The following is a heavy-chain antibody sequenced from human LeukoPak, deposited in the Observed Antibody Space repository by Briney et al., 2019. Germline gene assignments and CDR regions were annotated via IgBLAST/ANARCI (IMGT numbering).Heavy chain of an antibody. D-gene: IGHD6-25*01. Sequence: SQTLSLSCAISGDSVSTSGVAWNWVRQSPSRCLEWLGRTYYTSKWNTDYAVSVKSRIVVNPATYKNQFSLQLNSVTSEDTDVYYCARGRASAFDVWGQGTMVTVSS. CDR3: ARGRASAFDV. CDR2: TYYTSKWNT. J-gene: IGHJ3*01. CDR1: GDSVSTSGVA. V-gene: IGHV6-1*01.